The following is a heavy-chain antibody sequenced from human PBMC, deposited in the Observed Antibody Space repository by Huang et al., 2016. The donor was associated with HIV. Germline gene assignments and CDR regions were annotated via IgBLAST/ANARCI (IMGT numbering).Heavy chain of an antibody. D-gene: IGHD2-2*02. V-gene: IGHV5-51*01. CDR2: IYPGDSET. CDR3: ARRGNYYTVDI. CDR1: GYTFTDYW. Sequence: EAQLVQSGAEVKKPGESLKIFCKASGYTFTDYWFGWVRQMPGKGLEWMGIIYPGDSETRYSPSFQGQVTISADKSISTAYLQWSSLKASDTAMYYCARRGNYYTVDIWGQGTMVSVSS. J-gene: IGHJ3*02.